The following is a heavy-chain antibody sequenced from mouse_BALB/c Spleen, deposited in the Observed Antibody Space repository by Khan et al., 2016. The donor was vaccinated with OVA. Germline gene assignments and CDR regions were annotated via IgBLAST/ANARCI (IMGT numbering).Heavy chain of an antibody. CDR2: ISSGGTYT. D-gene: IGHD1-2*01. V-gene: IGHV5-6*01. CDR3: TRFITTTTGDYDAMDY. J-gene: IGHJ4*01. CDR1: GFIFSSYG. Sequence: EVELVESGGDLVNPGGSLKLSCAASGFIFSSYGMSWVRQTPDKRLEWVATISSGGTYTYYPDSVKGRFTISRDNAKNTLSLQMSSLKSEDTAMYYCTRFITTTTGDYDAMDYWGQGTSGTVSS.